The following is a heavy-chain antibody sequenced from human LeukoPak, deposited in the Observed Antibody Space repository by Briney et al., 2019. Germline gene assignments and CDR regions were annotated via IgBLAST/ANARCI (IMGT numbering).Heavy chain of an antibody. V-gene: IGHV3-11*01. CDR2: ISSSGSST. CDR1: GFNFSDYY. J-gene: IGHJ4*02. Sequence: PGGSLRLSCAASGFNFSDYYMSWIRQAPGKGLEWVSYISSSGSSTYYAGSVKGRFTISRDNARNSLYLQMNSLAPEDTALYYCARGKRRFDYWGQGTLVSVSS. CDR3: ARGKRRFDY.